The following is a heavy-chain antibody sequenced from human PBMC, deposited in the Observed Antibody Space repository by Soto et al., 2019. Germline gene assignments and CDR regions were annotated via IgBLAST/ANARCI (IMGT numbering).Heavy chain of an antibody. J-gene: IGHJ1*01. Sequence: EVPLLASGGGLVQPGGSLRLSCAASGFSTNAMTWVRQAPGKGLEWVSFISASADNTTYADSVKGRFTISRDHSKNTLSLQMNSLRAEDTAVYYCAKEWYGYFPQWGQGTLVTVSP. D-gene: IGHD2-15*01. CDR2: ISASADNT. CDR3: AKEWYGYFPQ. V-gene: IGHV3-23*01. CDR1: GFSTNA.